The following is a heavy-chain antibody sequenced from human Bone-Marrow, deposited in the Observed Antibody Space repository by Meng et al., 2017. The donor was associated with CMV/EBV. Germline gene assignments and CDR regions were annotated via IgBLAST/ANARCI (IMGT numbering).Heavy chain of an antibody. CDR2: ISTHNGNT. D-gene: IGHD1-26*01. CDR3: ARDFSQWEPDMQDAFDI. Sequence: ASVQVSCKASGYTFISSGIHWVRQAPGQGLEWVGWISTHNGNTNYAKRFQDRITLTTNTSTATAYMELRSLRSDDTAVYYCARDFSQWEPDMQDAFDIWGQGTMVTVSS. V-gene: IGHV1-18*01. CDR1: GYTFISSG. J-gene: IGHJ3*02.